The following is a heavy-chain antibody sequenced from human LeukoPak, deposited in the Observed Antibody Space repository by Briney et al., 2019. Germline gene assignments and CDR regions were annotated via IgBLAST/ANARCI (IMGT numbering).Heavy chain of an antibody. CDR3: AKGFRGRYGEDHFDY. Sequence: PGGSLRLSCAASGFTFSVYGMTWVRQAPGKGLEWVSSISNTGYTTYYADSVKGRFTISRDNSKNTLYLQMNSLRAEDTAVYYCAKGFRGRYGEDHFDYWGQGTLVTVSS. CDR2: ISNTGYTT. D-gene: IGHD6-19*01. J-gene: IGHJ4*02. CDR1: GFTFSVYG. V-gene: IGHV3-23*01.